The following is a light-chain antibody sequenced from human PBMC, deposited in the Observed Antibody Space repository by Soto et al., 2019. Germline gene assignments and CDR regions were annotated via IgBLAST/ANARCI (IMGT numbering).Light chain of an antibody. CDR3: HQYGSSPRT. CDR2: DAS. J-gene: IGKJ1*01. V-gene: IGKV3-20*01. Sequence: EIGLTQSPGTLSLSPGERATLACRASQNVSRNYLAWYQQKRGQAPRLLIYDASSRASGIPDRFSGSGSATDFTVTISRLEAEDFAVYYCHQYGSSPRTFGQGTRVDIK. CDR1: QNVSRNY.